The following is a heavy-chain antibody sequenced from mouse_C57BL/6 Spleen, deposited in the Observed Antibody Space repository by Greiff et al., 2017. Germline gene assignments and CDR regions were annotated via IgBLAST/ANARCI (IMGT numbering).Heavy chain of an antibody. J-gene: IGHJ1*03. CDR1: GYYITSDY. V-gene: IGHV3-8*01. D-gene: IGHD1-1*01. CDR2: ISYSGST. Sequence: EVQLQESGPGLAKPSQTLSLTCSVTGYYITSDYWNWIRKLPGNKLEYMGYISYSGSTYYNPSLKSRISITRDTSKNQYYLQLNSVTTEDTATYYCARWGDYYGSSYWYFDVWGTGTTVTVSS. CDR3: ARWGDYYGSSYWYFDV.